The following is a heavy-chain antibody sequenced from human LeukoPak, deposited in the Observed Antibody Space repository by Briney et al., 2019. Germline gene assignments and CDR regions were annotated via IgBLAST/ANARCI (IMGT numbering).Heavy chain of an antibody. J-gene: IGHJ4*02. CDR2: ISLDESHI. D-gene: IGHD6-13*01. CDR1: GFTFSSYG. Sequence: GGSLRLSCAASGFTFSSYGMHWVRQAPGKGLEWVAVISLDESHIYYADSVKGRFTISRDNSRNTLYLQMNSLRAEDTAVYYCAKSYSSTWPSPDVDYWGQGTLVTVSS. CDR3: AKSYSSTWPSPDVDY. V-gene: IGHV3-30*18.